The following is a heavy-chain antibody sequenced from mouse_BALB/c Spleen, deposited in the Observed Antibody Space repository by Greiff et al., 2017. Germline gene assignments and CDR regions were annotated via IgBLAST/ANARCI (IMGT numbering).Heavy chain of an antibody. Sequence: QVQLQQSGPGLVQPSQSLSFTCTVSGFYLTSIGVHWVRQSPGKGLEWLGGIWSGGSTDNNAAFISRLSISKDNSNTHDFFKMNSLQANDTAIYYYDRDWNGYGYFCDAMDYWGQGTSVTVSS. CDR3: DRDWNGYGYFCDAMDY. V-gene: IGHV2-4-1*01. CDR2: IWSGGST. D-gene: IGHD1-2*01. CDR1: GFYLTSIG. J-gene: IGHJ4*01.